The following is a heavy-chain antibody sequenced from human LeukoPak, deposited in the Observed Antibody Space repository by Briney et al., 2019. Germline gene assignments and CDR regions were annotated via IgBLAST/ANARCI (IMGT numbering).Heavy chain of an antibody. D-gene: IGHD3-3*01. V-gene: IGHV4-34*01. CDR3: ARARSGSQRWFDP. Sequence: SSETLSLTCTVYDESLSGYYWSWFRQPPGKELGWIGEINYSGSTNYNPSLKSRVTVSVDTSKSQFSLKVTSVTAAGTAVYYCARARSGSQRWFDPWGQEPLSPSPQ. CDR1: DESLSGYY. J-gene: IGHJ5*02. CDR2: INYSGST.